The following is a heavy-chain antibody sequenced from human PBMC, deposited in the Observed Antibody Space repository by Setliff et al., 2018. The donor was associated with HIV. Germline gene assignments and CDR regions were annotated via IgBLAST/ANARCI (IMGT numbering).Heavy chain of an antibody. CDR3: ARVSYYDKKGISFYYYYMDV. CDR2: IYSSGST. CDR1: GGSISRYY. V-gene: IGHV4-4*07. Sequence: SETLSLTCTVSGGSISRYYWRWIRQPAGKGLEWIGRIYSSGSTNYNPSLKSRVTMSLDTSKNQFSLKLSSVTAADTAMYYCARVSYYDKKGISFYYYYMDVWGKGTTVTVSS. J-gene: IGHJ6*03. D-gene: IGHD3-22*01.